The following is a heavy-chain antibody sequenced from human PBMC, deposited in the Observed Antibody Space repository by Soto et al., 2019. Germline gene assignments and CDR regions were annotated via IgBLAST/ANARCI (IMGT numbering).Heavy chain of an antibody. CDR2: IYYSGST. CDR3: ARGYGPGAFDI. Sequence: QVQLQESGPGLVKPSETLSLTCTVSGGSISSYYWSWIRQPPGKGLEWIGYIYYSGSTNYNTSLKSRVTISVDTSKNQFSLKLSSVTAADTAVYYCARGYGPGAFDIWGQGTMVTVSS. J-gene: IGHJ3*02. D-gene: IGHD1-1*01. V-gene: IGHV4-59*01. CDR1: GGSISSYY.